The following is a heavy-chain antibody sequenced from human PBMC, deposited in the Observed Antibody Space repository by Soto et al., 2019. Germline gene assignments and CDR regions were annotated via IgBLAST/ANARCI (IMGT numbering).Heavy chain of an antibody. CDR3: ARDSQYSYGSRGNYYYYYGMDV. CDR2: ISSSSSYI. J-gene: IGHJ6*02. V-gene: IGHV3-21*01. D-gene: IGHD5-18*01. Sequence: PGGSLRLSCAASGFTFSSYSMNWVRQAPGKGLEWVSSISSSSSYIYYADSVKGRFTISRDNAKNSLYLQMNSLRAEDTAVYYCARDSQYSYGSRGNYYYYYGMDVWGQGTTVTVSS. CDR1: GFTFSSYS.